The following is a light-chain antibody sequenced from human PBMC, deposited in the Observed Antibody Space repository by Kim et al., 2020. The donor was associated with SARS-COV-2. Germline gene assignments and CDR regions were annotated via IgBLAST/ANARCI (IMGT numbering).Light chain of an antibody. Sequence: SYELTQPPSVSVSPGQTASITCSGYKLGDKYACWYQQKPGQSPVLVIYQDSQRPSGIPERFSGSNSGNTATLTISGTQAMDEDDYYCQAWDSSLVVFGGGTQVTVL. CDR2: QDS. J-gene: IGLJ2*01. CDR1: KLGDKY. V-gene: IGLV3-1*01. CDR3: QAWDSSLVV.